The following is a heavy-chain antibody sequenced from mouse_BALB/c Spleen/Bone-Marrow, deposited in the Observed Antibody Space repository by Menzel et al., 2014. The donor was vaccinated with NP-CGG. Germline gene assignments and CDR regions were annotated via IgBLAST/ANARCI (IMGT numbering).Heavy chain of an antibody. CDR2: IDPENGDT. CDR1: AFTIKDYY. Sequence: EVQLQQSGAELVRSWASVTLSCTFSAFTIKDYYMYWVKQRPEQGLEWIGWIDPENGDTEYAPKFQGKATMTADTSSNTAYLQLNSLTSEDTDVYYCKGRDYRCEGYAMDNWGQGASVTVSS. CDR3: KGRDYRCEGYAMDN. J-gene: IGHJ4*01. D-gene: IGHD2-13*01. V-gene: IGHV14-4*02.